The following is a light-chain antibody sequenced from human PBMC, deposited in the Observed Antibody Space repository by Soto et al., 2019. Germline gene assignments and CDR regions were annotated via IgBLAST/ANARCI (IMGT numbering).Light chain of an antibody. J-gene: IGKJ1*01. CDR2: DAS. V-gene: IGKV3-11*01. Sequence: MVLNHPPDTLLMSPGKRPTFSSRASQSVSSYLAWYQQKPGQAPRLLIYDASNRATGIPARFSGSGSGTDFTLTISSLEPEDFAVYYCQQRNNWPSTFGQGTKV. CDR1: QSVSSY. CDR3: QQRNNWPST.